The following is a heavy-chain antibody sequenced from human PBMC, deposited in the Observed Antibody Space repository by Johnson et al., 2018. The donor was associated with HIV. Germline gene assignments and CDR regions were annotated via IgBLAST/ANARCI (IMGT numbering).Heavy chain of an antibody. J-gene: IGHJ3*02. V-gene: IGHV3-66*01. CDR1: GLTISDNY. Sequence: VQLVESGVGLVQPGGSLRLSCAASGLTISDNYMSWVRQAPGKGLEWVAVLYSGGDIYYADSVKGRFIIPRDNSKSTLYLQLNSLRAEDTGIYYCARGGGAYCGGDCLRTFDIWGQGTMVTVSP. CDR3: ARGGGAYCGGDCLRTFDI. CDR2: LYSGGDI. D-gene: IGHD2-21*02.